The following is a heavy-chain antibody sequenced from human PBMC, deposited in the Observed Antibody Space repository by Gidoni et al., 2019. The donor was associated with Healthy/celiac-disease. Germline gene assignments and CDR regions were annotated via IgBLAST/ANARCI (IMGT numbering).Heavy chain of an antibody. CDR2: ISSNGGST. Sequence: EVQLVASGGGLVQPGGSLRLSCAASGFTFSSYAMHWVRQAPGKGLEYVSAISSNGGSTYYANSVKGRFTISRDNSKNTLYLQMGSLRAEDMAVYYCARRAFDIWGQGTMVTVSS. CDR3: ARRAFDI. V-gene: IGHV3-64*01. J-gene: IGHJ3*02. CDR1: GFTFSSYA.